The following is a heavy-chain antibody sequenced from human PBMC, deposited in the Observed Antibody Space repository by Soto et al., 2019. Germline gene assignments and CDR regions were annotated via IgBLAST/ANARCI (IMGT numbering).Heavy chain of an antibody. D-gene: IGHD6-6*01. J-gene: IGHJ5*02. CDR1: DASITSTRHY. CDR2: IYHGGTT. Sequence: SETLSLTCTVSDASITSTRHYWVWIRQPPGKGLDWIGSIYHGGTTYYNPSLKTRVTISVDTSKNQFSLRLRSVTAADTAVYFCARLGARYGSSTGWFDPWGQGALVTVSS. CDR3: ARLGARYGSSTGWFDP. V-gene: IGHV4-39*01.